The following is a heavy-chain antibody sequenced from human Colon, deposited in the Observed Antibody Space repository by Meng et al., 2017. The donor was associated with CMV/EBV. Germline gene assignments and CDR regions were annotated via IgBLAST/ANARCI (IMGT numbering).Heavy chain of an antibody. CDR2: ISSDGGTT. Sequence: DVHLVGCGGGLGQPWGAQRLSLGASGLTFTNYWMHWGRQGPGKGPVWVSRISSDGGTTSYAESVKGRFTISRDNAKKTLYLQMNSLRVEDTGVYYCARGVGESLGWEMGYWGQGTLVTVSS. V-gene: IGHV3-74*01. CDR1: GLTFTNYW. J-gene: IGHJ4*02. D-gene: IGHD1-26*01. CDR3: ARGVGESLGWEMGY.